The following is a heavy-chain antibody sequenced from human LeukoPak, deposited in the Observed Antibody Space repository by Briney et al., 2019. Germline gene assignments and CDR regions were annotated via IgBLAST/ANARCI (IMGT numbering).Heavy chain of an antibody. D-gene: IGHD3-16*01. Sequence: QPGGSLRLSCAASGFTFSNYAMHWVRQAPGKGLEWVSGISWNGGSIGYADSVKGRFTISRDNAKNSLYLQMNRLRAEDTAVYYCAKALGKMNDYWGQGTLVTVSS. J-gene: IGHJ4*02. CDR2: ISWNGGSI. CDR3: AKALGKMNDY. V-gene: IGHV3-9*01. CDR1: GFTFSNYA.